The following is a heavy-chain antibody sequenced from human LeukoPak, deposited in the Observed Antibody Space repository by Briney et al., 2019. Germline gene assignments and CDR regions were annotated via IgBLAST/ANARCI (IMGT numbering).Heavy chain of an antibody. J-gene: IGHJ4*02. Sequence: PGGSLRLSCAASGFTVSSNYMSWVRQAPGKGLEWVSVIYSCGSTYYADSVKGRFTISRDNSKNTLYLQMNSLRAEDTAVYYCAKPNNGDHIRGGFDYWGQGTLVTVSS. D-gene: IGHD4-17*01. CDR3: AKPNNGDHIRGGFDY. CDR2: IYSCGST. CDR1: GFTVSSNY. V-gene: IGHV3-53*01.